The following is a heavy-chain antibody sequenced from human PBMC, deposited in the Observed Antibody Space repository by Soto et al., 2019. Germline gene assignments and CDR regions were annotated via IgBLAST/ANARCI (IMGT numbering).Heavy chain of an antibody. V-gene: IGHV4-34*01. CDR2: TNHSGST. Sequence: PSETLSLTCAVYGGSFSGYDWSWIRQPPGKGLEWIGETNHSGSTNYNPSLKSRVTISVDTSKNQFSLKLSSVTAADTAVYYCARGRGSSTGRFDPWGQGTLVTVSS. D-gene: IGHD6-6*01. CDR3: ARGRGSSTGRFDP. CDR1: GGSFSGYD. J-gene: IGHJ5*02.